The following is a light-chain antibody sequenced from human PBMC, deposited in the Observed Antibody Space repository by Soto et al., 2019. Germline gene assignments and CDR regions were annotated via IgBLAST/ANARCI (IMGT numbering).Light chain of an antibody. V-gene: IGKV3-20*01. Sequence: EIVLTQSPGTLSLSPGERATLSCRASQSVSSNYLAWYQQNLGQAPRLLIYGASSRATDIPDRFSGGGAGTYYTLTISRLEPEDFAVYYCQQYGSSPTFGKGTKVESK. CDR3: QQYGSSPT. J-gene: IGKJ1*01. CDR1: QSVSSNY. CDR2: GAS.